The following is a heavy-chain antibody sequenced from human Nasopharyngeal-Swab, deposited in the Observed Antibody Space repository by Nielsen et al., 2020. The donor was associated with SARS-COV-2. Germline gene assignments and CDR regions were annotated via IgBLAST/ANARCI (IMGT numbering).Heavy chain of an antibody. CDR3: ARAYCGGDCSNYYFDY. Sequence: GESLKISCAASGFSFSEYYMGWVRQAPGKGPEWLSYISNWASDLHYADSVEGRFTISRDNAKNSLYLQMNSLRAEDTAVYYCARAYCGGDCSNYYFDYWGQGTLVTVSS. D-gene: IGHD2-21*02. J-gene: IGHJ4*02. CDR1: GFSFSEYY. V-gene: IGHV3-11*04. CDR2: ISNWASDL.